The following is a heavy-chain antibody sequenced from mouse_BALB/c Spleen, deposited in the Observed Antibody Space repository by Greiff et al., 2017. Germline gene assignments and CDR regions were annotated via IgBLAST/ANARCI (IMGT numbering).Heavy chain of an antibody. D-gene: IGHD2-4*01. V-gene: IGHV5-6-5*01. CDR3: ARGPNYDYDGAWFAY. Sequence: DVKLVESGGGLVKPGGSLKLSCAASGFTFSSYAMSWVRQTPEKRLEWVASISSGGSTYYPDSVKGRFTISRDNARNILYLQMSSLRSEDTAMYYCARGPNYDYDGAWFAYWGQGTLVTVSA. J-gene: IGHJ3*01. CDR2: ISSGGST. CDR1: GFTFSSYA.